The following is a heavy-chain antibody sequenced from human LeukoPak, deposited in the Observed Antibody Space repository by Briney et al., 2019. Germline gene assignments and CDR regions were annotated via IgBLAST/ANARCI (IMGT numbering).Heavy chain of an antibody. V-gene: IGHV3-74*01. CDR2: INIDGRSI. Sequence: GGSLRLSCAASGFTFSRYWMHWVRQAPGQGLVWVSRINIDGRSISYAESAKGRFTMSRDNAENTLYLEMNNLRVDDTAVYYCVRDVSGDSDSYFDYWGQGTLVTVSS. J-gene: IGHJ4*02. CDR1: GFTFSRYW. CDR3: VRDVSGDSDSYFDY. D-gene: IGHD2-21*01.